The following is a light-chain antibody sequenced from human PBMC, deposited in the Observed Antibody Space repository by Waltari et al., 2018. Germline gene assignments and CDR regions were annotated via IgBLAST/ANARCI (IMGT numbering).Light chain of an antibody. Sequence: SYVLTQPPSVSVAPGQTARISSDGNNIGRKNVHWYQQTPGQAPVLVVYDDGDRPSGIPERFSGSNSGNTATLTISRVDAGDEADYYCQVWDSGSDHYVFGTVTKVTVL. CDR3: QVWDSGSDHYV. J-gene: IGLJ1*01. CDR1: NIGRKN. V-gene: IGLV3-21*02. CDR2: DDG.